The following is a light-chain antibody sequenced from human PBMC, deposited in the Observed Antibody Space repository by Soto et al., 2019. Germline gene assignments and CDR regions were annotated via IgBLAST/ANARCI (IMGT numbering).Light chain of an antibody. J-gene: IGKJ2*01. V-gene: IGKV3-20*01. CDR1: QSVSSSY. CDR3: QHYGSSPLYT. CDR2: GAS. Sequence: EIVLKQSPGTLSLSPGERATLSCRASQSVSSSYLAWYQQKPGQAPRLLIYGASSRATGIPDRFSGSGSGTDITRIISRQKPEDFSMYYCQHYGSSPLYTFGRGTKRVIK.